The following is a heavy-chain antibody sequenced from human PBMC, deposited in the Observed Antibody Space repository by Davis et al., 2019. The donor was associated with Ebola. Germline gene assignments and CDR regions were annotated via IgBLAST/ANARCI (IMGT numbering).Heavy chain of an antibody. CDR1: GFTFSSYA. V-gene: IGHV3-30*04. CDR2: ISYDGSNK. J-gene: IGHJ6*04. D-gene: IGHD6-13*01. Sequence: GESLKISCAASGFTFSSYAMHWVRQAPGKGLEWVAVISYDGSNKYYADSVKGRFTISRDNSKNTLYLQMNSLRAEDTAVYYCAKDEEQQLHSVIYYYYGMDVWGKGTTVTVSS. CDR3: AKDEEQQLHSVIYYYYGMDV.